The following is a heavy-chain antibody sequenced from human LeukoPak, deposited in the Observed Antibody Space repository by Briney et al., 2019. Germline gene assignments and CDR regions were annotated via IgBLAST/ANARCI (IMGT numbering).Heavy chain of an antibody. CDR3: AREVGYYDSGGYHAPGAFDI. Sequence: PGGSLRLSCAASGFTFSSYWMSWVRQAPGKGLEWVTNIKQDGSEKYYVDSVKGRFTISRDNAKNSLYLQMNSLRAEDTAVYYCAREVGYYDSGGYHAPGAFDIWGQGTMVTVSS. D-gene: IGHD3-22*01. V-gene: IGHV3-7*01. CDR2: IKQDGSEK. J-gene: IGHJ3*02. CDR1: GFTFSSYW.